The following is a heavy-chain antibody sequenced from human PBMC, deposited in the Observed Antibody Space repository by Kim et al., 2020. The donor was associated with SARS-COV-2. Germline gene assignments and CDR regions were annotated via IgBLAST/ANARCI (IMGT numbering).Heavy chain of an antibody. V-gene: IGHV3-7*01. D-gene: IGHD2-8*01. J-gene: IGHJ4*02. CDR1: GFTFSRLW. CDR3: ASPAMTGTKTFDY. CDR2: ISPDGSAE. Sequence: PGGSLRLSCAASGFTFSRLWVSWFRQAPGKGLEWVANISPDGSAESYLDSVKGRFTISRDNAKNSLFLQMNGLRGEDTAIYYCASPAMTGTKTFDYWGQGALVTVSS.